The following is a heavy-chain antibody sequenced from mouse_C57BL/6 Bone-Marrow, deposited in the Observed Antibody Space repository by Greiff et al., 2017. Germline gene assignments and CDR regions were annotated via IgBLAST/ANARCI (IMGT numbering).Heavy chain of an antibody. J-gene: IGHJ3*01. CDR3: AVDYYGSSPTPFDF. CDR1: GFNIKNTY. D-gene: IGHD1-1*01. CDR2: IDPANGNT. Sequence: EVKLQESVAELVRPGASVKLSCTASGFNIKNTYMHWVKQRPEQGLEWIGRIDPANGNTKYAPKFQGQATITADTSSNTAYRQHSSLPSEDTAHYYCAVDYYGSSPTPFDFWGQGTLVTVSA. V-gene: IGHV14-3*01.